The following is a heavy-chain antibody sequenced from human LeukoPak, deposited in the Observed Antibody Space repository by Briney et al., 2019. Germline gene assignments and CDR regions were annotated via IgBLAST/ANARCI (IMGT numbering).Heavy chain of an antibody. CDR1: GFTFDDYA. V-gene: IGHV3-9*01. Sequence: PGRSLRLPCAASGFTFDDYAMHWVRQAPGKGLEWVSGISWNSGSIGYADSVKGRFTISRDNAKNSLYLQMNSLRAEDTALYYCAKESSMGVLDYWGQGTLVTVSS. CDR3: AKESSMGVLDY. D-gene: IGHD1-26*01. CDR2: ISWNSGSI. J-gene: IGHJ4*02.